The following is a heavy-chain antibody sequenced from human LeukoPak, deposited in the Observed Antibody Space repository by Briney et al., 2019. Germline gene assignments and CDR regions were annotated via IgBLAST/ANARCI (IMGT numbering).Heavy chain of an antibody. D-gene: IGHD3-9*01. V-gene: IGHV1-2*02. CDR3: AREGYDILTGYISLNWFDP. Sequence: ASVKVSCKASGYTFTGYYMHWVRQAPGQGLEWMGWINPNSGGTNYAQKFQGSVTMTRDTSISTAYMELSRLRSEDTAVYYCAREGYDILTGYISLNWFDPWGQGTLVTVSS. CDR1: GYTFTGYY. CDR2: INPNSGGT. J-gene: IGHJ5*02.